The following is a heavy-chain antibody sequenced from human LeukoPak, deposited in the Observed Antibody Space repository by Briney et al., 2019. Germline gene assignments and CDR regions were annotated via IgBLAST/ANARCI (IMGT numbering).Heavy chain of an antibody. CDR3: ARDGDAYSSGWL. V-gene: IGHV3-33*01. Sequence: GGSLRLSCAASGFTFSSYGMHWDRQAPGKGLEWVAVIWYDGSNKYYADSVKGRFTISRDNSKNTLYLQMNSLRAEDTAVYYCARDGDAYSSGWLWGQGTLVTVSS. CDR1: GFTFSSYG. CDR2: IWYDGSNK. J-gene: IGHJ4*02. D-gene: IGHD6-19*01.